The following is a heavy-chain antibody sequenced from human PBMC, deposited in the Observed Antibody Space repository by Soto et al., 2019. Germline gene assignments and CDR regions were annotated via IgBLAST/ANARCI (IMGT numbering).Heavy chain of an antibody. J-gene: IGHJ6*02. D-gene: IGHD3-3*01. V-gene: IGHV3-48*02. CDR1: GFTFSSYS. Sequence: PGGSLRLSCAASGFTFSSYSMNWVRQAPGKGLEWVSYISSSSSTIYYADSVKGRFTISRDNAKNSLYLQMNSLRDEDTAVYYCARDLPLTIFGVVTSYGMDVWGQGPTVTVSS. CDR3: ARDLPLTIFGVVTSYGMDV. CDR2: ISSSSSTI.